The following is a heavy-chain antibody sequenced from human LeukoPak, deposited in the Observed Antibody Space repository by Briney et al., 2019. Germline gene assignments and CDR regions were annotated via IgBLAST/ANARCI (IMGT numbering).Heavy chain of an antibody. CDR3: ANLSRGWPGGVFDI. D-gene: IGHD6-19*01. J-gene: IGHJ3*02. Sequence: PSETLPLTCTVSGGSISDYYWSWIRQPPGKGLEWIGYIFYSGTTNYNPSLKSRVTISVDTSKNQFSLRLSSVTAADTAVYYCANLSRGWPGGVFDIWGQGTMVTVSS. V-gene: IGHV4-59*08. CDR1: GGSISDYY. CDR2: IFYSGTT.